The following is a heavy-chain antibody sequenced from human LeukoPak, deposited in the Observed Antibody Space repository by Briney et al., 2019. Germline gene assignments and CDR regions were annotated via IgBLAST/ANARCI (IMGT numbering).Heavy chain of an antibody. D-gene: IGHD4-17*01. CDR1: RFTFSSYS. J-gene: IGHJ6*02. Sequence: GGSLRLSCAASRFTFSSYSMNWVRRAPGKGLEWLSYITSDSSTIYYADSVKGRFTVSRDNAKNSLYLQMNSLRDEDTAVYYCARPGDYGYYYCGMDVWGQGTAVTVSS. V-gene: IGHV3-48*02. CDR3: ARPGDYGYYYCGMDV. CDR2: ITSDSSTI.